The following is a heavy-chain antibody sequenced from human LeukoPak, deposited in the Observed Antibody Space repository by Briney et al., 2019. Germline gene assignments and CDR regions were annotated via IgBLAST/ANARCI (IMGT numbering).Heavy chain of an antibody. CDR2: INPNSGGT. V-gene: IGHV1-2*02. Sequence: ASVKVSCKASGYTFTGYYMHWVRQAPGQGLEWMGWINPNSGGTNYAQKFRGRVTMTRDTSISTAYMELSRLRSDDTAVYYCARASSDLAYCGGDCSFDYWGQGTLVTVSS. CDR3: ARASSDLAYCGGDCSFDY. J-gene: IGHJ4*02. D-gene: IGHD2-21*02. CDR1: GYTFTGYY.